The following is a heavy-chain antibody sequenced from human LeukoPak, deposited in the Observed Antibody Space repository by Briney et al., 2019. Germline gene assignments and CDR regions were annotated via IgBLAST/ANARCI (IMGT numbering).Heavy chain of an antibody. CDR2: INHSGST. CDR1: GFTFSNSA. Sequence: PGGSLRLSCAASGFTFSNSAMSWVRQAPGKGLEWIGEINHSGSTNYNPSLKSRVTISVDTSKNQFSLKLSSVTAADTAVYYCARVVAARRWFDPWGQGTLVTVSS. CDR3: ARVVAARRWFDP. V-gene: IGHV4-34*01. D-gene: IGHD6-19*01. J-gene: IGHJ5*02.